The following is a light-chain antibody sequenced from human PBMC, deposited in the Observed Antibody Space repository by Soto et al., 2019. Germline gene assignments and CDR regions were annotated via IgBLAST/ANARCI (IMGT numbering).Light chain of an antibody. CDR3: QHYNNWPPWT. V-gene: IGKV3-15*01. CDR1: QSVSSN. CDR2: GAS. J-gene: IGKJ1*01. Sequence: EIVMTQSPATLSVSPGERATLSCRASQSVSSNLAWYQQKPGQSPRLLIYGASTSATGIPARFSGSGSVTEFTLTISSLQSEDFAVYYCQHYNNWPPWTFGQGTKVEIK.